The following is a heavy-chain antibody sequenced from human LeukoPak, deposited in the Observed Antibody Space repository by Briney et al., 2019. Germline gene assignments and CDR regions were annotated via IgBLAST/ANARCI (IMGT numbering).Heavy chain of an antibody. CDR1: GYAFSSYG. Sequence: GASVKVSCKTSGYAFSSYGISWVRQAPGQGLEWMGWISGYNDNTDYAQKFQGRLTVSTDTSTGTAHMELRSLRSDDTAVYYCARDQYDLVYYYDYWGHGTLVSVSS. CDR2: ISGYNDNT. J-gene: IGHJ4*01. V-gene: IGHV1-18*01. D-gene: IGHD2-8*01. CDR3: ARDQYDLVYYYDY.